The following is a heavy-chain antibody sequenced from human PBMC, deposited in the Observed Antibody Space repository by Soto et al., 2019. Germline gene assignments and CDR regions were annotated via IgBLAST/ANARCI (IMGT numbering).Heavy chain of an antibody. J-gene: IGHJ4*02. D-gene: IGHD1-26*01. CDR2: INHSGST. CDR3: ARHGPREPICDY. V-gene: IGHV4-34*01. Sequence: PSETLSLTCAVYGASFSGYYGSWIRQPPGKGLEWIGEINHSGSTNYNPSPKSRVTISVDTSKNQYSLKLGSVTAADTAFYYCARHGPREPICDYWGQGTLVTVSS. CDR1: GASFSGYY.